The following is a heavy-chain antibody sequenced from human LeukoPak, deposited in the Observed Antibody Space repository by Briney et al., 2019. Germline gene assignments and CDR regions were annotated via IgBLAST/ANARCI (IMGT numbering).Heavy chain of an antibody. CDR1: GFAVSDYT. D-gene: IGHD1-14*01. J-gene: IGHJ5*02. CDR2: INRRQTYI. Sequence: GGSLRLSCAASGFAVSDYTLNWVRQAPGKGLEWISSINRRQTYIYYADSVKGRIAISKDHADNSLYLQMSSLRAEDTAVYYCVRAQPGYNWFDPWGQGTLVSVSS. CDR3: VRAQPGYNWFDP. V-gene: IGHV3-21*01.